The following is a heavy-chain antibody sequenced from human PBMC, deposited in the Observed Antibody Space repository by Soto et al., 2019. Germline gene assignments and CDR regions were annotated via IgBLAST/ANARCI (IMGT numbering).Heavy chain of an antibody. J-gene: IGHJ6*02. CDR2: ISYDGSNK. Sequence: GGSLRLSCAASGFTFSSYAMHWVRQAPGKGLESVAVISYDGSNKYYADSVKGRFTISRDNSKNTLYLQMNSLRAEDTAVYYCARAIRRGYSYGFMGGMDVWGQGTTVTVSS. CDR1: GFTFSSYA. V-gene: IGHV3-30-3*01. D-gene: IGHD5-18*01. CDR3: ARAIRRGYSYGFMGGMDV.